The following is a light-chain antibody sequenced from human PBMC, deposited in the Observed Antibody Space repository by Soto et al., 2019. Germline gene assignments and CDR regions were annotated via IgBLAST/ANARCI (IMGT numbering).Light chain of an antibody. J-gene: IGLJ3*02. CDR1: SSNIGAGYD. Sequence: QAVVTQPPSVSGAPGQRVTISCTGSSSNIGAGYDVHWYQHLPGTAPKLLIYANNNRPSGVPGRFSASKSGTSASLAITGLQAEDEADYYCQSYDTSLSTWVFGGGTKLTVL. CDR3: QSYDTSLSTWV. CDR2: ANN. V-gene: IGLV1-40*01.